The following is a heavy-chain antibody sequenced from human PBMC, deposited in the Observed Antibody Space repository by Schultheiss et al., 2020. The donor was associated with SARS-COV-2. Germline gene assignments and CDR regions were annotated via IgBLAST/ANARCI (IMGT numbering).Heavy chain of an antibody. CDR1: GFTFSSYD. CDR3: AKSLYGHDY. Sequence: GGSLRLSCAASGFTFSSYDMHWVRQATGKGLEWVSAISGSGGSTYYADSVKGRFTISRDNSKNTLYLQMNSLRAEDTAVYYCAKSLYGHDYWGQGTLVTVSS. CDR2: ISGSGGST. V-gene: IGHV3-23*01. J-gene: IGHJ4*02. D-gene: IGHD4-17*01.